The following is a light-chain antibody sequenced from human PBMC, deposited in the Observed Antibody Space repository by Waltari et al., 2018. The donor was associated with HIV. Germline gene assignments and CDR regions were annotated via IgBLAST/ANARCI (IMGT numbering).Light chain of an antibody. J-gene: IGKJ5*01. CDR1: QSLVYSYGDTY. V-gene: IGKV2-30*01. CDR3: MQGAHWPPT. CDR2: KVS. Sequence: DVVMTQPPLSLPVTLGQPASISCRSTQSLVYSYGDTYLNWFPHRPGHSPRRLIYKVSNRDSGVPGRFSGSGSGTDFTRKISRVEAEDVGVYYCMQGAHWPPTLGQGTRLEIK.